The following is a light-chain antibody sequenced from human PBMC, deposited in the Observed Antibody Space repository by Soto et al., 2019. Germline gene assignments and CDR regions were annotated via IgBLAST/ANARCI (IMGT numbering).Light chain of an antibody. J-gene: IGKJ2*01. Sequence: EIVMTQSPATLSVSPGERATVFCRASQSVSSRLAWYQQKPAQAPRLLIYDASTRATGIPARFSGSGSRTEFTLTISSLQSEDFAVYYCQQYNNWPPEYTFGQGTKLEIK. CDR2: DAS. CDR1: QSVSSR. V-gene: IGKV3-15*01. CDR3: QQYNNWPPEYT.